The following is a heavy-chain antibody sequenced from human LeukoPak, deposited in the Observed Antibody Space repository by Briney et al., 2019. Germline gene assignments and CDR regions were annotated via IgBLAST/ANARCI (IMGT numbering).Heavy chain of an antibody. CDR2: IKKDESEE. CDR1: GFTFSSDW. V-gene: IGHV3-7*01. J-gene: IGHJ5*02. D-gene: IGHD3-3*01. Sequence: GGSLRLSCAASGFTFSSDWMSWVRQAPGKGLEWVASIKKDESEEYYVDSVKGRFTISRDNAKSSLYLQLNSLRAEDTAVYYCARESVIWSGYYNHWFDPWGQGTLVTVSS. CDR3: ARESVIWSGYYNHWFDP.